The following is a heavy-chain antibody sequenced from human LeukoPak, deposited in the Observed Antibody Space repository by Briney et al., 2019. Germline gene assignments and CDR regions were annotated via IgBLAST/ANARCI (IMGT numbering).Heavy chain of an antibody. CDR3: AKDSGYSFNWFDP. V-gene: IGHV3-23*01. CDR2: ISGSGGST. CDR1: GFTFSSYD. Sequence: GGSLGLSCAASGFTFSSYDMSWVRQAPGKGLEWVSGISGSGGSTYYADSVKGRFTISRDNSKNTLYLQMNSLRAEDTAVYYCAKDSGYSFNWFDPWGQGTLVTVSS. D-gene: IGHD5-18*01. J-gene: IGHJ5*02.